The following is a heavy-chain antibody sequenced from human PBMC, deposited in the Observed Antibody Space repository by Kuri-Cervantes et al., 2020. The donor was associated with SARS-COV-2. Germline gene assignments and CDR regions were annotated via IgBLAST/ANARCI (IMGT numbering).Heavy chain of an antibody. V-gene: IGHV3-11*04. CDR3: ARGGSYYSLDY. CDR2: ISSSGSTI. J-gene: IGHJ4*02. Sequence: GESLKISCAASGFTFSDYYMTWIRRAPGKGLEWVSYISSSGSTIYYADSVKGRFTISRDNAKNSLYLQMNSLRAEDTAVYYCARGGSYYSLDYWGQGTLVTVSS. CDR1: GFTFSDYY. D-gene: IGHD1-26*01.